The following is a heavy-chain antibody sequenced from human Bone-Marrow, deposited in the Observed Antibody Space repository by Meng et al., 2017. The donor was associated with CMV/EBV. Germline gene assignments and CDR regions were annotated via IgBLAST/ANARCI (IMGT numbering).Heavy chain of an antibody. CDR1: GFSISNYW. CDR2: INEDGSEK. Sequence: GESLKISCVVSGFSISNYWMSWVRQAPGKGLEWVANINEDGSEKFYVDSVRGRFTISRDKARNSLYLQMNSLRAEDTAVYYCARDGADSSSPFGYYGMDVWGQGTTVTVSS. CDR3: ARDGADSSSPFGYYGMDV. J-gene: IGHJ6*02. V-gene: IGHV3-7*01. D-gene: IGHD6-6*01.